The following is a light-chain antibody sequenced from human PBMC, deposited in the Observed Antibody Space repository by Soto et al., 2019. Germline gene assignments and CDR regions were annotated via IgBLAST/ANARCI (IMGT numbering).Light chain of an antibody. V-gene: IGKV3-11*01. CDR2: DAS. CDR3: QQRSNWPT. CDR1: QSVSSY. J-gene: IGKJ5*01. Sequence: DIVLTQSPATLSLSPGERATLSCRASQSVSSYLAWYQQKPGQAPRLLIYDASNRATAIPARFSGSGSGTDFTLIISSLEPEDFAVYYCQQRSNWPTFGQGTRLEIK.